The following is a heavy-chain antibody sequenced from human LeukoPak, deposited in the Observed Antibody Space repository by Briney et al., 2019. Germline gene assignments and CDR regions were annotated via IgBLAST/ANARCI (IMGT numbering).Heavy chain of an antibody. CDR2: INPNSGGT. D-gene: IGHD5-18*01. CDR3: ARGQGLGSYGYGY. Sequence: ASVKVSCKASGYTFTGYYMHWVRQAPGQGLEWMGWINPNSGGTNYAQKFQGRVTMTRDTSISTAYMELSRLRSDDTAVYYCARGQGLGSYGYGYWGQGTLVTVSS. CDR1: GYTFTGYY. V-gene: IGHV1-2*02. J-gene: IGHJ4*02.